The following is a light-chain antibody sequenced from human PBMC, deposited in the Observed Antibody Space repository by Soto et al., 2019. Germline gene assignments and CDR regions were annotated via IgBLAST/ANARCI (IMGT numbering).Light chain of an antibody. V-gene: IGLV1-40*01. CDR2: GNS. CDR3: QSYDSSLSGWDVV. CDR1: SSNIGAGYD. Sequence: QSVLTQPPSVTGAPGQRVTISCTGSSSNIGAGYDVHWYQQVPGTAPKLLIYGNSNRPSGVPDRFSGSKSGTSASLAITGLQAEDEADYYCQSYDSSLSGWDVVFGGGTKLTVL. J-gene: IGLJ2*01.